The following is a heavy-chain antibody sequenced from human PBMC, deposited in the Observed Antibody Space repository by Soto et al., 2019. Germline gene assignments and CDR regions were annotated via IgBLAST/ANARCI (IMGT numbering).Heavy chain of an antibody. D-gene: IGHD6-13*01. CDR1: GFTFSSYA. Sequence: EGSLRLSCAASGFTFSSYAMSWVRQAPGKGLEWVSAISGSGGSTYYADSVKGRFTISRDNSKNTLYLQMNSLRAEDTAVYYCAKGNGYSSSWYLFDYWGQGTLVTVSS. J-gene: IGHJ4*02. CDR2: ISGSGGST. V-gene: IGHV3-23*01. CDR3: AKGNGYSSSWYLFDY.